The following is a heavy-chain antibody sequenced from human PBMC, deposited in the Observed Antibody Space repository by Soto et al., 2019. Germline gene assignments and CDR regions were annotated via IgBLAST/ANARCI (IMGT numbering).Heavy chain of an antibody. J-gene: IGHJ4*02. V-gene: IGHV3-7*01. CDR1: GFTFRSHW. Sequence: PGGSLRLSCAASGFTFRSHWMSWVRQAPGKGLEWVANIKQDGSEKYYVDSVKGRFTISRDNGKNSLFLQMNSLSAEDTAVYYCARAVRGPDYWGQGTLVTVSS. CDR3: ARAVRGPDY. CDR2: IKQDGSEK.